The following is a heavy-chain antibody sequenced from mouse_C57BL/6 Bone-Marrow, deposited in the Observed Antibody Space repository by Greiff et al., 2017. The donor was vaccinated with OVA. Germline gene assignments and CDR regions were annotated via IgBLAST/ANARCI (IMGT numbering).Heavy chain of an antibody. V-gene: IGHV7-3*01. CDR1: GFTFTNYY. Sequence: DVMLVESGGGLVQPGDSLSLSCAASGFTFTNYYMSWVRQPPGKALEWLAFIRNKPNGSTTEYSASVKGRFTISRDNSQSILYLQMNALRAEDSATYYCARYKRRVAVDYFDYWGQGTALTVSS. D-gene: IGHD1-1*01. CDR2: IRNKPNGSTT. J-gene: IGHJ2*01. CDR3: ARYKRRVAVDYFDY.